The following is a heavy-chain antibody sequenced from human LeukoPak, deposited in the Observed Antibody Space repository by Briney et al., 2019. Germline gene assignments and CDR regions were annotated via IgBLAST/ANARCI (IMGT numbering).Heavy chain of an antibody. Sequence: GESLKISCQGSGYGSGYSFTSHWIAWVRQMPGRGLEWMGIIYPRDSNTIYSPSFQGQVTISVDTSINTAYLQWISLKASDTAMYYCARHPIAAGGAYNWFDPWGQGTLVTVSS. J-gene: IGHJ5*02. V-gene: IGHV5-51*01. CDR2: IYPRDSNT. CDR1: GYSFTSHW. D-gene: IGHD6-13*01. CDR3: ARHPIAAGGAYNWFDP.